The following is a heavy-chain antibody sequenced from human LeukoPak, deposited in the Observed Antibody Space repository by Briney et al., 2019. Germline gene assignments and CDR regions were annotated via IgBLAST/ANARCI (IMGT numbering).Heavy chain of an antibody. V-gene: IGHV4-39*07. CDR1: GDSISSSSYY. J-gene: IGHJ4*02. CDR2: INYSGRT. Sequence: SETLSLTCSVSGDSISSSSYYWGWIRQPPGRGLEWIGNINYSGRTYYSTSLKSRVTISVDTSKNQFSLMLSSVTAADTAVYYCARASPVLIDYWGQGSLVTVSS. D-gene: IGHD3-16*01. CDR3: ARASPVLIDY.